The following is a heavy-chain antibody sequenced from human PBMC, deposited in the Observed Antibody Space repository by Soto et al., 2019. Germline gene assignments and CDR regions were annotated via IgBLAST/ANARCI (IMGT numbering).Heavy chain of an antibody. V-gene: IGHV1-46*03. CDR1: GYTFSSYY. CDR2: INPSGSST. Sequence: ASVKVSCKTSGYTFSSYYIHWVRQAPGQGLEWMGIINPSGSSTSYAQKNQGRVTMTRDTSTSTVYMYLSSLKSEDTAVYYCTRDASSAYRTVFDYWGRG. CDR3: TRDASSAYRTVFDY. J-gene: IGHJ4*02. D-gene: IGHD3-22*01.